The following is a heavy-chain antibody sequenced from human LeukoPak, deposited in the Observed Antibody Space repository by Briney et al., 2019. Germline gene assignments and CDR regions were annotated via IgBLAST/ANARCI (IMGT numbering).Heavy chain of an antibody. CDR3: GRIPAAGSLKGSFDI. CDR1: GYRFSTYW. V-gene: IGHV5-51*01. CDR2: IYPGDSDT. J-gene: IGHJ3*02. D-gene: IGHD6-13*01. Sequence: GESLKISFKGSGYRFSTYWIGWVRQMPGKGLEWMGIIYPGDSDTTYSPSFQGQVTISADKSISTAYLQWSSLKASDSAMYYCGRIPAAGSLKGSFDIWGQGTMVTVSS.